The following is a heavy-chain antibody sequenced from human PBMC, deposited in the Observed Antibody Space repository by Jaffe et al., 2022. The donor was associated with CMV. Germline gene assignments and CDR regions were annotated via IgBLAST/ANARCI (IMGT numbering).Heavy chain of an antibody. J-gene: IGHJ4*02. CDR3: ARGGGGYCSGGGCYPYYFDY. V-gene: IGHV1-3*01. CDR1: GYTFTNYA. D-gene: IGHD2-15*01. CDR2: INAGNGNT. Sequence: QVQLVQSGAEVKKPGASVKVSCKASGYTFTNYAIHWVRQAPGQRLEWMGWINAGNGNTKYSQKFQGRVTITRDTSASTAYMELSSLRSEDTALYYCARGGGGYCSGGGCYPYYFDYWGQGTLVTVSS.